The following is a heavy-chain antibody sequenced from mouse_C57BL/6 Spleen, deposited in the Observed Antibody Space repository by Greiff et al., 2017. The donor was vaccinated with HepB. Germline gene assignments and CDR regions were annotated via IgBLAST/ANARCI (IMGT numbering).Heavy chain of an antibody. J-gene: IGHJ4*01. CDR1: GFSLTSYG. D-gene: IGHD1-1*01. V-gene: IGHV2-6*03. Sequence: VKVVESGPGLVAPSQSLSITCTVSGFSLTSYGVHWVRQPPGKGLEWLVVIWSDGSTTYNSALKSRLSISKDNSKSQVFLKMNSLQTDDTAMYYCARGSSYGGYYAMDYWGQGTSVTVSS. CDR2: IWSDGST. CDR3: ARGSSYGGYYAMDY.